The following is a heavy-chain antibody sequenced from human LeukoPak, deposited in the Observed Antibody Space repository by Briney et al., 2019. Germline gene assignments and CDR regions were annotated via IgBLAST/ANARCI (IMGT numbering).Heavy chain of an antibody. Sequence: ASVKVSCKASGYTFTTYGISWVRQAPGQGLEWMGWSSPYNGNTNYAQKLRGRVTMTTDTSTSTAYMELRSLRSDDTAVYYCASIDFWSGYYPSDAFDIWGQGTMVAVSS. CDR1: GYTFTTYG. CDR2: SSPYNGNT. D-gene: IGHD3-3*01. CDR3: ASIDFWSGYYPSDAFDI. J-gene: IGHJ3*02. V-gene: IGHV1-18*01.